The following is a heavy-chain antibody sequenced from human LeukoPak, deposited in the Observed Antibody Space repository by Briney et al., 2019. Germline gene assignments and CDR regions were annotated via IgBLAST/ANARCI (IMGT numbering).Heavy chain of an antibody. J-gene: IGHJ3*02. CDR2: ISYDGSNK. CDR1: GFTFSSYG. V-gene: IGHV3-30*18. CDR3: AKLWSVSVTSHAFDI. Sequence: GGSLRLSCAASGFTFSSYGMHWVRQAPGKGLEWVAVISYDGSNKYYADSVKGRFTISRDNSKNTLYLQMNSLRAEDKAVYYCAKLWSVSVTSHAFDIWGQGTMVTVSS. D-gene: IGHD4-17*01.